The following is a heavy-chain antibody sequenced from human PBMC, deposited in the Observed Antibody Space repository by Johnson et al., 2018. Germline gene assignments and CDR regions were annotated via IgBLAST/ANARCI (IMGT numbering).Heavy chain of an antibody. J-gene: IGHJ3*02. CDR1: GFTFSDYY. CDR3: VRTKLKQGPDGFDI. CDR2: IRDKVKSYTT. Sequence: VQLQESGGGLVQPGGSLRLSCAASGFTFSDYYMDWVRQAPGKGLEWVGRIRDKVKSYTTEYAASVKDRFTISRDDSKNSLYLQMNSLKTQDTAVYYCVRTKLKQGPDGFDIWGQGTMVTVSS. V-gene: IGHV3-72*01. D-gene: IGHD6-19*01.